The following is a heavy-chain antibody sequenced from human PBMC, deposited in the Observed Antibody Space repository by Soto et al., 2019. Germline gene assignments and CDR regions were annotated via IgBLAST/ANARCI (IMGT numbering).Heavy chain of an antibody. CDR2: ISGSGGST. V-gene: IGHV3-23*01. CDR1: GFTFSSYA. J-gene: IGHJ6*03. CDR3: AKDTLVYCSGGSCYSAYYFYYMDV. Sequence: GGSLRLSCAASGFTFSSYAMSWVRQAPGKGLEWVSAISGSGGSTYYADSVKGRFTISRDNSKNTLYLQMNSLRAEDTAVYYSAKDTLVYCSGGSCYSAYYFYYMDVWDRGTTVTVSS. D-gene: IGHD2-15*01.